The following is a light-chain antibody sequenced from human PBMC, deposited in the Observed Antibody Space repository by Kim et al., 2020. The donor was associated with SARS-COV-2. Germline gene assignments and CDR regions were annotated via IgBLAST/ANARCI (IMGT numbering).Light chain of an antibody. V-gene: IGLV3-19*01. CDR2: GKN. J-gene: IGLJ2*01. Sequence: SSELTQDPAVSVALGQTVRITCQGDSLRSYYATWYQQKPGQAPIPVIYGKNNRSSGIPDRFSGSSSGNTASLTITGTQAGDEADYYCNSRDSNDYVVFGG. CDR1: SLRSYY. CDR3: NSRDSNDYVV.